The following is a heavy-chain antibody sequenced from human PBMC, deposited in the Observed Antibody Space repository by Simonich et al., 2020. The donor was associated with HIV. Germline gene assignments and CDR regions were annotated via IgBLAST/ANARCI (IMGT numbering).Heavy chain of an antibody. D-gene: IGHD2-2*02. V-gene: IGHV4-34*01. CDR2: INHSGNI. J-gene: IGHJ4*02. Sequence: QVQLQQWGAGLLKPSETLSLACAVYDGSFSGYQWSWIRQPPEKGLGWIGEINHSGNINYNPSLKRRVTISVDTSNNQFSLKLSSVTAADTAVYYCARHSRGYLYGFFDYWGQGTLVTVSS. CDR3: ARHSRGYLYGFFDY. CDR1: DGSFSGYQ.